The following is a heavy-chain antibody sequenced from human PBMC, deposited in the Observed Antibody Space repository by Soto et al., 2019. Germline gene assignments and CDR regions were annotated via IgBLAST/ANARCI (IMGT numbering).Heavy chain of an antibody. J-gene: IGHJ5*02. Sequence: QVQLVQSGAEVKKPGASVKVSCKASGYTFTSYAMHWVRQAPGQRLEWMGWINAGNGNTKYSQKFQGRVTITRDTSASTAYMELSSLRSEDTAVYYCARADCSSTSCYSLGWFDPWGQGTLVTVSS. D-gene: IGHD2-2*02. CDR2: INAGNGNT. CDR3: ARADCSSTSCYSLGWFDP. V-gene: IGHV1-3*01. CDR1: GYTFTSYA.